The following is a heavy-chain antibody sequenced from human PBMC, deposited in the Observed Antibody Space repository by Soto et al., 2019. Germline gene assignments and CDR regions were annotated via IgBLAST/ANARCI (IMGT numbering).Heavy chain of an antibody. CDR1: GFTFSGSA. Sequence: GGSLRLSCAASGFTFSGSAMHWVRQASGKGLEWVGRIRSKANSYATAYAASVKGRFTISRDDSKNTAYLQMNSLKTEDTAVYYCTRWSRRDYDLAYGMYVWGQGTTVPVSS. V-gene: IGHV3-73*01. CDR3: TRWSRRDYDLAYGMYV. D-gene: IGHD3-16*01. J-gene: IGHJ6*02. CDR2: IRSKANSYAT.